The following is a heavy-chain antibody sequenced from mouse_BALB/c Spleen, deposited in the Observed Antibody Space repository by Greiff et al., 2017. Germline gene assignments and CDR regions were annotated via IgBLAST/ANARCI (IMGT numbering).Heavy chain of an antibody. D-gene: IGHD2-4*01. Sequence: VMLVESGPGLVAPSQSLSITCTVSGFSLTSYGVHWVRQPPGKGLEWLGVIWAGGSTNYNSALMSRLSISKDNAKSQVFLKMNSLQTDDTAMYYCAPITTRAWFAYGGQGTLVTVSA. J-gene: IGHJ3*01. V-gene: IGHV2-9*02. CDR2: IWAGGST. CDR1: GFSLTSYG. CDR3: APITTRAWFAY.